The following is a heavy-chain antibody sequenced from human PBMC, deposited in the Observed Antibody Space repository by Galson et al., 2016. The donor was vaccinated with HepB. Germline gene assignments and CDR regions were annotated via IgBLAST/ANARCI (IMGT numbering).Heavy chain of an antibody. J-gene: IGHJ4*02. CDR2: INPSDGST. Sequence: SVKVSCKASGYTFTSFYMHWVRQAPGQGLEWMGVINPSDGSTRYTQKFQARVTMTRDTSTSTVYMELSSLRSEYTAVYYCARGLDWLSPFDYWGQGTLVTVSS. CDR1: GYTFTSFY. D-gene: IGHD3-3*01. CDR3: ARGLDWLSPFDY. V-gene: IGHV1-46*01.